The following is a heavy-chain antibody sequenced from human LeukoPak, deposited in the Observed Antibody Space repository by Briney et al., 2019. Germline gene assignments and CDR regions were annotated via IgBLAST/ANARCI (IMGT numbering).Heavy chain of an antibody. V-gene: IGHV3-23*01. J-gene: IGHJ3*01. CDR3: AIAVGSD. CDR1: GFTFSSYG. D-gene: IGHD1-14*01. Sequence: PGGSLRLSCAASGFTFSSYGMSWVRQDPGKGLEWVSAINGSGSKTYYADSVKGRFTISRDNSKNTLYLQMNSLRAEDTAVYYCAIAVGSDWGQGTMVTVSS. CDR2: INGSGSKT.